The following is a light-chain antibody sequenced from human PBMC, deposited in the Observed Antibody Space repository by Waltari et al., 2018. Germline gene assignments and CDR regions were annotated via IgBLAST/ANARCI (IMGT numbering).Light chain of an antibody. V-gene: IGLV2-14*03. J-gene: IGLJ2*01. CDR1: SSDVGGYNF. CDR2: DVT. CDR3: MSYTSSHTII. Sequence: QSALTQPASVSGSPGQSITISCTGTSSDVGGYNFVSWYQKQPGKAPKLMIFDVTYRPSGISPRFSGSQSGNTASLTISGLQADDEADYFCMSYTSSHTIIFGGGTKLTVL.